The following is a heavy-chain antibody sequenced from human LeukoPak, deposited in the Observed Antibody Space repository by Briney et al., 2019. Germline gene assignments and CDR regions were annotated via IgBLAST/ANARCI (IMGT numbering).Heavy chain of an antibody. D-gene: IGHD3-22*01. CDR3: ARDVRKYDDSDYSLFDY. V-gene: IGHV1-2*02. J-gene: IGHJ4*02. Sequence: ASVKVSCKASGYTFSDYYVHWVRQAPGQGLEWMGWINPKSGGTNHAQRFQGRVTMTRDTSISTAYMELSSLRSDDTAVYYCARDVRKYDDSDYSLFDYWGQGTLVTVSS. CDR1: GYTFSDYY. CDR2: INPKSGGT.